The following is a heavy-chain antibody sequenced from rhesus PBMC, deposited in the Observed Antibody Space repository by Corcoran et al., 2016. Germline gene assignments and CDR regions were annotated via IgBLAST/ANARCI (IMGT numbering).Heavy chain of an antibody. Sequence: QLQLQESGPGLVKPSETLSLTCAVSGGSISSNYWSWIRQPPGKGLEWIGRISGRGGSTDHNPSPKSRVTIFTDTSKNQFSLKLSSVTAADTAVYYCARDPPYCTGSGCYPSGAFDFWGQGLRVTVSS. J-gene: IGHJ3*01. D-gene: IGHD2-21*01. CDR2: ISGRGGST. V-gene: IGHV4-173*01. CDR3: ARDPPYCTGSGCYPSGAFDF. CDR1: GGSISSNY.